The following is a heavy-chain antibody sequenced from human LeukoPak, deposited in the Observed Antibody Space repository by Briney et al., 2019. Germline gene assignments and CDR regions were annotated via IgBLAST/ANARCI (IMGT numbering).Heavy chain of an antibody. J-gene: IGHJ4*02. CDR2: ISSSSSYI. CDR1: GFTFSSYS. CDR3: ARDRDTYYYGSGSFDY. V-gene: IGHV3-21*01. D-gene: IGHD3-10*01. Sequence: GGSLRLSCAASGFTFSSYSMNWVRQAPGKGLEWFSSISSSSSYIYYADSVKGRFTISRDNAKNSLYLQMNSLRAEDTAVYYCARDRDTYYYGSGSFDYWGQGTLVTVSS.